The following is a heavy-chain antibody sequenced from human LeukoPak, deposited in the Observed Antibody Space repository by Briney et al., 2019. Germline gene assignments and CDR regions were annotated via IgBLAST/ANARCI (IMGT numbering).Heavy chain of an antibody. D-gene: IGHD3-10*01. V-gene: IGHV1-18*04. CDR1: GYTFTSYG. CDR2: ISAYNGNT. CDR3: ARDTAWFGELLSWFDP. J-gene: IGHJ5*02. Sequence: ASVKVSCKASGYTFTSYGISWVRQAPGQGLEWMGWISAYNGNTNYAQKLQGRVTMTTDTSTSTAYMELRSLRPDDTAVYYCARDTAWFGELLSWFDPWGQGTLVTVSS.